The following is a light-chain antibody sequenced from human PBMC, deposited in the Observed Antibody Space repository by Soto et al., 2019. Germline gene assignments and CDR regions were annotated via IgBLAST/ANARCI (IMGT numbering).Light chain of an antibody. V-gene: IGLV2-14*01. J-gene: IGLJ2*01. CDR2: DVS. Sequence: QSVLTQPASVSGSPGQSITISCTGTSSDVGGYNYVSWYQQHPGKAPKLMIYDVSNRPSGVSNRFSGSKSDTSASLAITGLQAEDEADYYCQSYDSSLSGSVFGGGTKLTVL. CDR3: QSYDSSLSGSV. CDR1: SSDVGGYNY.